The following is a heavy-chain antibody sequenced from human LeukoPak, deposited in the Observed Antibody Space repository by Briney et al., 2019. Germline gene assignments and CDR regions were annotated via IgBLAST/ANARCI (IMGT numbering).Heavy chain of an antibody. CDR1: GFTFGNSW. CDR2: INADGSTA. J-gene: IGHJ3*01. D-gene: IGHD1-14*01. CDR3: VVVVEPPDSDGFDV. V-gene: IGHV3-74*01. Sequence: GGSLRLSCAASGFTFGNSWVHWIRQAPGKGLVWVSLINADGSTATYADSVKGRFTISRDNARNTLSLQMNSLTIEDTAVYYCVVVVEPPDSDGFDVWGQGTMITVSS.